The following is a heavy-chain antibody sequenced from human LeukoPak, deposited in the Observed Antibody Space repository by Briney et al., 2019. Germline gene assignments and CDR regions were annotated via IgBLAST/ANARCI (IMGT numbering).Heavy chain of an antibody. V-gene: IGHV3-66*01. J-gene: IGHJ4*02. D-gene: IGHD4-23*01. CDR1: GFTVSSNY. Sequence: GGSLRLSCAASGFTVSSNYMSWVRQAPGKGLEWVSVIYSGGSTYYADSVKGRFTISRDNSKNTLYLQMNSLRAEDTAVYSCAASTVVTYYFDYWGQGTLVTVSS. CDR3: AASTVVTYYFDY. CDR2: IYSGGST.